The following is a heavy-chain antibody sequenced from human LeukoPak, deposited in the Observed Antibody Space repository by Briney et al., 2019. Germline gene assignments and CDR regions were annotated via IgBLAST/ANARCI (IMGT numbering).Heavy chain of an antibody. J-gene: IGHJ4*02. CDR2: IYHSGST. V-gene: IGHV4-4*02. CDR1: GGSISSSNW. D-gene: IGHD3-10*01. CDR3: ARRYGSGSSGTFDY. Sequence: PSETLSLTCAVSGGSISSSNWWSWVRQPPGKGLEWIGEIYHSGSTNYNPSLKSRVTISVDKSKNQFSLKLSSVTAAATAVYYCARRYGSGSSGTFDYWGRGTLVTVSS.